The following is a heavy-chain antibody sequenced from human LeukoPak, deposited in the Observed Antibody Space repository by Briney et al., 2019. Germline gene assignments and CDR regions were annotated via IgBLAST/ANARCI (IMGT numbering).Heavy chain of an antibody. J-gene: IGHJ4*02. D-gene: IGHD6-25*01. CDR2: FYYTGST. CDR1: GVSMSGYY. CDR3: ARVTPIAAAGSDYFDY. V-gene: IGHV4-59*01. Sequence: SETLSLTCTVSGVSMSGYYWSWIRQPPGKGLDWVSYFYYTGSTNYNPSLKSRVTISVDTSKNQFSLKLSSVTAADTAVYYCARVTPIAAAGSDYFDYWGQGTLVTVSS.